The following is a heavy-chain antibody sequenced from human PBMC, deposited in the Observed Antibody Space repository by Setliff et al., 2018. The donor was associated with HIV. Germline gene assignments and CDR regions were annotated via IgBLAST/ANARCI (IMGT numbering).Heavy chain of an antibody. Sequence: LSLTCAVSGYSISSGYYWGWIRQPPGKGLEWIGNIYHSGSTYYNPSLKSRVTISVDTSKNQFSLKLRSVTAADTAVYYCARSRGPWDSSHEPGSSWFDYWGQGTLVTAPQ. V-gene: IGHV4-38-2*01. CDR2: IYHSGST. CDR1: GYSISSGYY. D-gene: IGHD6-13*01. J-gene: IGHJ4*02. CDR3: ARSRGPWDSSHEPGSSWFDY.